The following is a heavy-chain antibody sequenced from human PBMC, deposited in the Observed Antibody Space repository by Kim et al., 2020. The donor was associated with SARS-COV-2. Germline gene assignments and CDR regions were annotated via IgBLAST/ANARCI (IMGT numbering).Heavy chain of an antibody. CDR1: GFTFSDYY. J-gene: IGHJ5*02. D-gene: IGHD2-15*01. Sequence: GGSLRLSCAASGFTFSDYYMSWIRQAPGKGLEWVSYISSSSSYTNYADSVKGRFTISRDNAKNSLYLQMNSLRAEDTAVYYCARDFRQEWRYGGGWFDPWGQGTLVTVSS. CDR2: ISSSSSYT. CDR3: ARDFRQEWRYGGGWFDP. V-gene: IGHV3-11*05.